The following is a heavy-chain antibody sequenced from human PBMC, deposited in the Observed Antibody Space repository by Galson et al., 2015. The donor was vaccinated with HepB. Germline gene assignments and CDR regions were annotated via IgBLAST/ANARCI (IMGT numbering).Heavy chain of an antibody. D-gene: IGHD1-1*01. Sequence: QSGAEVKKPGESLKISCQASGYSFSSYYIGWVRQMPGKGLEWMGIVYPGGSGIRYSPSFQGQVTISVDNSISTAYLQWSSLKASDIAVYYCATPGWNDEYWGQGTLVTVSS. CDR2: VYPGGSGI. V-gene: IGHV5-51*01. CDR3: ATPGWNDEY. J-gene: IGHJ4*02. CDR1: GYSFSSYY.